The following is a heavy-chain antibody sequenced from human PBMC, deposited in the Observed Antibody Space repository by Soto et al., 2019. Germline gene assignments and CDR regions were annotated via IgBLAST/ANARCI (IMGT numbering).Heavy chain of an antibody. Sequence: QVQLVQSGAEVKKPGASVKVSCKASGYTFTSYGISWVRQAPGQGLEWLGWNTAYTGNTNYAQKLKGRVTMTTDTSTSTAYMELRSLRSDDTAVYYCARDYYGSGRLNAHNWFDPLGQGTLVTVSS. J-gene: IGHJ5*02. V-gene: IGHV1-18*01. CDR1: GYTFTSYG. CDR3: ARDYYGSGRLNAHNWFDP. D-gene: IGHD3-10*01. CDR2: NTAYTGNT.